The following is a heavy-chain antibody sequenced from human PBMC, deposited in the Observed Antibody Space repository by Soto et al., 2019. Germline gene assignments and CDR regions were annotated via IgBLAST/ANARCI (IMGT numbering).Heavy chain of an antibody. D-gene: IGHD3-22*01. CDR3: AKDRYYYDSSGYSDY. J-gene: IGHJ4*02. CDR2: ISYDGSNK. V-gene: IGHV3-30*18. Sequence: QVQLVESGGGVVQPGRSLRLSCAASGFTFSSYGMHWVRQAPGKGLEWVAVISYDGSNKYYADSVKGRFTISRDNSKNTLYLQMNSLRAEDTAVYYCAKDRYYYDSSGYSDYWGQGTLVTVSS. CDR1: GFTFSSYG.